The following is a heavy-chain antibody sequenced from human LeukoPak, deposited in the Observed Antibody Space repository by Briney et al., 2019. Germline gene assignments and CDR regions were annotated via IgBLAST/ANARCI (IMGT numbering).Heavy chain of an antibody. V-gene: IGHV1-18*01. D-gene: IGHD3-3*01. CDR2: ISTYSGNT. Sequence: ASVKVSCKASGYTFISHGITWVRQAPGQGLEWMGWISTYSGNTHYAQKFQGRVTLAKDTSTTTAYLELRSLRSDDTAVYYCARDLAVLGVVFTSYMDVWGQGTPVTVSS. CDR3: ARDLAVLGVVFTSYMDV. J-gene: IGHJ6*03. CDR1: GYTFISHG.